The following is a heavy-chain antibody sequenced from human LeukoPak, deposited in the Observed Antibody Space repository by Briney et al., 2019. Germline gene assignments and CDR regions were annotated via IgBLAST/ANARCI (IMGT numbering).Heavy chain of an antibody. D-gene: IGHD3-10*02. V-gene: IGHV3-7*01. CDR3: ARGSRLFGYSHLIGY. CDR1: GFTFSNYW. Sequence: PGGSLRLSCAASGFTFSNYWMSWVRQAPGKGLEWVAHINKDGSEIYYVDSVKGRFTISRDNAKSSLSLQMNSLRVEDTAVYYCARGSRLFGYSHLIGYWGQGTLVTVSS. CDR2: INKDGSEI. J-gene: IGHJ4*02.